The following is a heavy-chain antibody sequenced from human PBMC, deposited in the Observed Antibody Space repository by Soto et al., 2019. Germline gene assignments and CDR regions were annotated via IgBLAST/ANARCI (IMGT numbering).Heavy chain of an antibody. J-gene: IGHJ3*02. CDR3: ARHAINWGSHDDFDI. CDR2: ISSSGSTI. D-gene: IGHD7-27*01. CDR1: GFTFSDYY. V-gene: IGHV3-11*01. Sequence: GGSLRLSCAASGFTFSDYYMSWIRQAPGKGLEWVSYISSSGSTIYYAASVKGRFTISRDNAKNSLYLQMNSLRAEDTAVYYCARHAINWGSHDDFDIWGQGTMVTVSS.